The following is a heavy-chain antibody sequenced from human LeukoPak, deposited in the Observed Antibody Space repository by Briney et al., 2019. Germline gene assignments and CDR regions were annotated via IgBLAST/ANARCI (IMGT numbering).Heavy chain of an antibody. CDR3: ARDRGSDSGSYPNWFDP. J-gene: IGHJ5*02. CDR1: GFTFSSYA. Sequence: GGSLRLSCAASGFTFSSYAMHWVRQAPGKGLEWVAVISYDGGNKYYADSVKGRFTISRDNSKNTLYLQMNSLRAEDTAVYYCARDRGSDSGSYPNWFDPWGQGTLVTVSS. V-gene: IGHV3-30-3*01. D-gene: IGHD1-26*01. CDR2: ISYDGGNK.